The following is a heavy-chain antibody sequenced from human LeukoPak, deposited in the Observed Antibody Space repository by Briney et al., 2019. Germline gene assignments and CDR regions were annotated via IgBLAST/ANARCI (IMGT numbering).Heavy chain of an antibody. D-gene: IGHD3-10*01. J-gene: IGHJ4*02. Sequence: GGSLRLSCAASGFTFSSYSMNWVRQAPGKGLEWVSSISSSSSYIYYADSVKGRFTISRDNAKNSLYLQMNSLRAEDTAVYYCAIYNYGSGSYSDYWGQGTLVTVSS. CDR2: ISSSSSYI. CDR1: GFTFSSYS. V-gene: IGHV3-21*01. CDR3: AIYNYGSGSYSDY.